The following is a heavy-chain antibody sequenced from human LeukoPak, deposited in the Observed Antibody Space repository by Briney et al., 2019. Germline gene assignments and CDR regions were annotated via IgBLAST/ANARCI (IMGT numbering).Heavy chain of an antibody. CDR1: GFTFSSYG. V-gene: IGHV3-33*06. CDR2: IWYGGSNK. CDR3: AKDGYCSGGSCYDY. J-gene: IGHJ4*02. Sequence: GGSLRLSCAASGFTFSSYGMHWVRQAPGKGLEWVAVIWYGGSNKYYADSVKGRFTISRDNSKNTLYLQMNSLRAEDTAVYYCAKDGYCSGGSCYDYWGQGTLVTVSS. D-gene: IGHD2-15*01.